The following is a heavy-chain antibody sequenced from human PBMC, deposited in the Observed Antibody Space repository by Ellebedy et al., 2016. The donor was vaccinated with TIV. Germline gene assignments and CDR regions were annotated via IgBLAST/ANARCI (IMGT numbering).Heavy chain of an antibody. CDR1: GGSVSSNNYY. D-gene: IGHD1-26*01. J-gene: IGHJ3*02. CDR3: ASPRVAGPTRNAFHI. V-gene: IGHV4-61*01. Sequence: MPSETLSLTCTVSGGSVSSNNYYWSWIRQPPGKGLEWVGYIYYSGSTNYNPSLKSRVTISLDTSENQFSLRLTSVTAADTAVYYCASPRVAGPTRNAFHIWGQGTMLTVSS. CDR2: IYYSGST.